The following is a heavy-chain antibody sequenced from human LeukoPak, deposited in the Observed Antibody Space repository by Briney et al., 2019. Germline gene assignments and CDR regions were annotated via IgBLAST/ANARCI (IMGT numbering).Heavy chain of an antibody. CDR3: ASHRIGYYFDY. Sequence: PGGSLRLSCAASGFTFSSYSMNCVRQAPGKGLEWVSSIISSSSYIYYADSVKGRFTISRDNAKNSLYLQMNRLRAEDTAVYYCASHRIGYYFDYWGQGTLVTVSS. CDR1: GFTFSSYS. V-gene: IGHV3-21*01. J-gene: IGHJ4*02. D-gene: IGHD2-15*01. CDR2: IISSSSYI.